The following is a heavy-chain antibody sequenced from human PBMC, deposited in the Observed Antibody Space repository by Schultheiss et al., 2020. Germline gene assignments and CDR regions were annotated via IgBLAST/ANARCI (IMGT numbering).Heavy chain of an antibody. J-gene: IGHJ4*02. V-gene: IGHV4-34*01. CDR2: INHSGST. CDR3: AREGRGDSSSFYYFDY. D-gene: IGHD6-6*01. CDR1: GGSFSGYY. Sequence: SETLSLTCAVYGGSFSGYYWSWIRQPPGKGLEWIGEINHSGSTNYNPSLKSRVTISVDTSKNQFSLKLSSVTAADTAVYYCAREGRGDSSSFYYFDYWGQGTLVTVSS.